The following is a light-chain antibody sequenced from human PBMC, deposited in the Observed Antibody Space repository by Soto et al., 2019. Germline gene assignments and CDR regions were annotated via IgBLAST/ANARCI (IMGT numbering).Light chain of an antibody. Sequence: QSALTQPASVSGSPGQSITISCTGTSSDVGGYNYVSWYQQRPGKAPKFMIYEVTNRPSGVSNRFSGSKSGNTASLTISGLQAEDEADYYCASYTSRGTRVFGTGTEVTVL. J-gene: IGLJ1*01. CDR1: SSDVGGYNY. CDR2: EVT. CDR3: ASYTSRGTRV. V-gene: IGLV2-14*01.